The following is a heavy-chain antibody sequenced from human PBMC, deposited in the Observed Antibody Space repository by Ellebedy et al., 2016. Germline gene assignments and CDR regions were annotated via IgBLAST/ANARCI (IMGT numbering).Heavy chain of an antibody. Sequence: GGSLRLXXAASGFTFSSYDMHWVRQATGKGLEWVSAIGTAGDTYYPGSVKGRFTISRDNAKNSLYLQMNSLRAEDTAVYYCARDDGGSYYYYYYMDVWGKGTTVTVSS. CDR2: IGTAGDT. V-gene: IGHV3-13*04. D-gene: IGHD1-26*01. CDR1: GFTFSSYD. J-gene: IGHJ6*03. CDR3: ARDDGGSYYYYYYMDV.